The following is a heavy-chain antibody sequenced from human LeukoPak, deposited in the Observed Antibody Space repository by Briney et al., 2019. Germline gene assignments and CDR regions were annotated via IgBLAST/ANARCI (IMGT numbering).Heavy chain of an antibody. V-gene: IGHV1-46*01. CDR1: GYTFTSYY. CDR3: AKSGGSYSDTSHFDL. Sequence: ASVKVSCKASGYTFTSYYMHWVRQAPGQGLEWMGIINPSGGSTSYAQKFQGRVTMTRDTSTSTVYMELSSLRSEDTAAYYCAKSGGSYSDTSHFDLWGQGTLVTVSS. J-gene: IGHJ4*02. CDR2: INPSGGST. D-gene: IGHD1-26*01.